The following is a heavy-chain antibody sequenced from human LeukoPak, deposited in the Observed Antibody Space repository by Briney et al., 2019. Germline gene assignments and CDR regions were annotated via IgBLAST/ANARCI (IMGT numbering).Heavy chain of an antibody. V-gene: IGHV4-59*01. D-gene: IGHD4-17*01. CDR2: IYYSGST. J-gene: IGHJ6*02. Sequence: PSETLSLTCTVSGGSISSYYWSWIRQPPGKGLEWIGYIYYSGSTNYNPSLKSRVTISVDTSKNQFSLKLSSVTAADTAVYYCARDATVTKSYYYYGMDVWGQGTTVTVSS. CDR3: ARDATVTKSYYYYGMDV. CDR1: GGSISSYY.